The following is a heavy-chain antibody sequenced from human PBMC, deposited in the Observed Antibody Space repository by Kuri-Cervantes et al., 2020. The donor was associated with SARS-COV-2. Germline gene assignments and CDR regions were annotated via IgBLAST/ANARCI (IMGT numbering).Heavy chain of an antibody. CDR2: IDSSSYYI. V-gene: IGHV3-21*01. Sequence: GESLKISCAASGFTFSGYSMNWIRQAPGEGLEWVASIDSSSYYIYHADSVKGRLTISRDNAKTSLYLQMNSLKPEDTAVYYCAREEGGELGEAFDYWGQGALVTVSS. J-gene: IGHJ4*02. D-gene: IGHD7-27*01. CDR3: AREEGGELGEAFDY. CDR1: GFTFSGYS.